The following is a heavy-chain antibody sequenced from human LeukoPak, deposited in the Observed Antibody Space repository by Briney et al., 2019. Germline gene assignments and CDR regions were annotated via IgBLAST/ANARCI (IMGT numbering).Heavy chain of an antibody. V-gene: IGHV3-48*03. CDR1: GFTFSSYE. CDR2: ISSRGGTI. J-gene: IGHJ5*02. CDR3: ARDLTGTTYIDP. D-gene: IGHD1-20*01. Sequence: GGSLRLYCAASGFTFSSYEMNWVRQAPGKGLEWVSYISSRGGTIYYADSVKGRFTISRDNAKNSLYLQMNSLRAEDTAVYYCARDLTGTTYIDPWGQGTLVTVSS.